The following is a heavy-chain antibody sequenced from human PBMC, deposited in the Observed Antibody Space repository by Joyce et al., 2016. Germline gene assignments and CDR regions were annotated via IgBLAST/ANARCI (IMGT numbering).Heavy chain of an antibody. V-gene: IGHV1-69*12. Sequence: QVLLVQSGATVKRPGSSLRVSCKSSGGAFSNFTVNWVRQAPGQRLEWMGGIIPVVGAAKYAEHFQGRVTLTADLSTRTAYMELSSRTSADTVVYYCARGGTSSDHYFFYTLDVWGPGTTVIVSS. CDR3: ARGGTSSDHYFFYTLDV. CDR2: IIPVVGAA. D-gene: IGHD1-14*01. CDR1: GGAFSNFT. J-gene: IGHJ6*02.